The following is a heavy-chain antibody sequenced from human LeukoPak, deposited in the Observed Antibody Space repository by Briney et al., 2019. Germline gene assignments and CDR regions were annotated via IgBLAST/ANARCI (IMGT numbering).Heavy chain of an antibody. Sequence: PGGSLRLSCAASGFTFSSYGMRWVRQAPGKGLEWVAVISYDGSNKYHADSVKGRFTISRDNSKSTLFLQMSSLAAEDTAVYYCVGELLTAAGTIGAFDIWGRGTMVTVSS. CDR1: GFTFSSYG. CDR2: ISYDGSNK. V-gene: IGHV3-30*03. CDR3: VGELLTAAGTIGAFDI. J-gene: IGHJ3*02. D-gene: IGHD6-13*01.